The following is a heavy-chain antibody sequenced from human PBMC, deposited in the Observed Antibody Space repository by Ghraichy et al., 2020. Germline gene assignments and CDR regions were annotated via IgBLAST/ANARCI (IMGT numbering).Heavy chain of an antibody. D-gene: IGHD1-26*01. CDR3: ARSAVTYYGTALDY. CDR2: IYIDESSA. CDR1: GFTFTDYW. J-gene: IGHJ4*02. Sequence: GGSLRLSCAASGFTFTDYWMHWVRQAPGKGLVWVSRIYIDESSATYADSVKGRFTISRDNAKNMVFLQMNSLRVDDTAVYYCARSAVTYYGTALDYWGQGNLVTVSS. V-gene: IGHV3-74*01.